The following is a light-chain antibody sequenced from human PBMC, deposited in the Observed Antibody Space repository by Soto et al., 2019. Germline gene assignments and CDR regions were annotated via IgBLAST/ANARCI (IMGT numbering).Light chain of an antibody. CDR3: QQYGNSPIT. V-gene: IGKV3-20*01. CDR2: GAY. Sequence: IVLTQSPGTLSLSPGERATLSCRASQSVSSSYLAWYQQKPGQAPRLLIYGAYSRATGLTDRFSGSGSGTDFTLSISRREPEEFAVFYCQQYGNSPITFCQVKRLEIK. J-gene: IGKJ5*01. CDR1: QSVSSSY.